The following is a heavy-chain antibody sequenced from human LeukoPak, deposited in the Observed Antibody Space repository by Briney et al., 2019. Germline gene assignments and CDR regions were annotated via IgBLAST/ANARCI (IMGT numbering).Heavy chain of an antibody. Sequence: SETLSLTCTVSGGSISSYYWSWIRQPPGKGLEWIGYIYTSGSTNYNPSLKSRVTISVDTSKNQFSLKLSSMTAADTAVYYCARHGLMGDSSGSFDYWGRGTLVTVSS. D-gene: IGHD3-22*01. J-gene: IGHJ4*02. CDR2: IYTSGST. V-gene: IGHV4-4*09. CDR1: GGSISSYY. CDR3: ARHGLMGDSSGSFDY.